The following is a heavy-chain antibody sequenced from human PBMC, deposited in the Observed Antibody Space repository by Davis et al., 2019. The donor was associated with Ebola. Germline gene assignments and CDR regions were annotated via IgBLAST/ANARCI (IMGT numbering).Heavy chain of an antibody. D-gene: IGHD1-7*01. Sequence: MPSETLSLTCTVSHGSISSSSYYGCRSRKPPGQGLEWFGSIYYSGSTCDNPSLKSQVTISGDTSKNQFSLKLSSVTPADTAVYYCARRGQLELYPLVSAYYCLAFSVQGSSVTASS. CDR3: ARRGQLELYPLVSAYYCLAF. CDR2: IYYSGST. CDR1: HGSISSSSYY. J-gene: IGHJ6*02. V-gene: IGHV4-39*01.